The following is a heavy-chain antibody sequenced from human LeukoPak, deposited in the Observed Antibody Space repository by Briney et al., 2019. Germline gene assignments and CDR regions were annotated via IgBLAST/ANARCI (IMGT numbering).Heavy chain of an antibody. Sequence: ASVKLSCKASGYTFTGYYMHWVRQAPGQGLEWMGWINPNSGGTNYAQKFPGRVTMTRDTSISTAYMELSRLRCDDTAVYYCARDLPGFTIYDYVWGSYRPFDYWGQGTL. CDR3: ARDLPGFTIYDYVWGSYRPFDY. CDR2: INPNSGGT. V-gene: IGHV1-2*02. CDR1: GYTFTGYY. J-gene: IGHJ4*02. D-gene: IGHD3-16*02.